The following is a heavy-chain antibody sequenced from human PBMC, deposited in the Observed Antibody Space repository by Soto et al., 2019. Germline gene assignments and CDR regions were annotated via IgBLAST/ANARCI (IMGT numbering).Heavy chain of an antibody. D-gene: IGHD3-22*01. V-gene: IGHV3-49*03. CDR3: TRGGRAYYYDSSGSLRFDY. CDR1: GFTFGDYA. CDR2: IRSKAYGGTT. Sequence: PGGSLRLSCTTSGFTFGDYAMSWFRQAPWKGLEWVGFIRSKAYGGTTEYAASVKGRFTISRDDSKSIAYLQMNSLKTEDTAVYYCTRGGRAYYYDSSGSLRFDYWGQGTLVTVYS. J-gene: IGHJ4*02.